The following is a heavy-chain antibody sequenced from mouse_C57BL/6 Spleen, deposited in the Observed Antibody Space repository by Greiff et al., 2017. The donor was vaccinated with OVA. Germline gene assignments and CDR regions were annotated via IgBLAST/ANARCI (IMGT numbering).Heavy chain of an antibody. V-gene: IGHV1-81*01. Sequence: QVHVKQSGAELARPGASVKLSCKASGYTFTSYGISWVKQRTGQGLEWIGEIYPRSGNTYYNEKFKGKATLTADKSSSTAYMELRSLTSEDSAVYFCASYDYDYSMDYWGQGTSVTVSS. J-gene: IGHJ4*01. D-gene: IGHD2-4*01. CDR2: IYPRSGNT. CDR3: ASYDYDYSMDY. CDR1: GYTFTSYG.